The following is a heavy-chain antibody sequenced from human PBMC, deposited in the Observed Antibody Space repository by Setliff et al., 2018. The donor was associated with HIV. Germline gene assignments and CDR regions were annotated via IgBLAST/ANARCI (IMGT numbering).Heavy chain of an antibody. Sequence: SETLSLTCKVSGAPISSYYWNWIRQPPGKGLEWIGYIYNSGYSNSKPSLKSRVTIALDTSKNQFSLKLSSLTAADTAVYYCARGDGYRANDAYYDTGMDVWGQGSTVTVSS. CDR2: IYNSGYS. CDR3: ARGDGYRANDAYYDTGMDV. D-gene: IGHD5-12*01. J-gene: IGHJ6*02. CDR1: GAPISSYY. V-gene: IGHV4-59*01.